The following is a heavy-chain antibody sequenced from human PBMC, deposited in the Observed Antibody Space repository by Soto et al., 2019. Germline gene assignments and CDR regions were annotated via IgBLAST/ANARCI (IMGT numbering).Heavy chain of an antibody. CDR2: IRSKANSYAT. V-gene: IGHV3-73*01. Sequence: GGSLRLSCAASGFTFSGSAMHWVRQASGKGLEWVGRIRSKANSYATAYAASVKGRVTTSRDDSKNTAYLQMNSLKTEDTAVYYCTRAGVDTAMADFASWGQGTLFTASS. J-gene: IGHJ4*02. CDR3: TRAGVDTAMADFAS. D-gene: IGHD5-18*01. CDR1: GFTFSGSA.